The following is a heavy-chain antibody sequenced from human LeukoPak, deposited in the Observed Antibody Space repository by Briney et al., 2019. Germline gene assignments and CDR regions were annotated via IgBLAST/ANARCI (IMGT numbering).Heavy chain of an antibody. CDR1: GGSVSSGDYY. CDR2: IYYSGST. D-gene: IGHD4/OR15-4a*01. V-gene: IGHV4-30-4*01. Sequence: SETLSLTCTVSGGSVSSGDYYWSWIRQPPGKGLEWIGYIYYSGSTYYNPSLKSRVTISVDTSKNQFSLKLSSVTAADTAVYYCARVKTIGWFDPWGQGTLVTVSS. J-gene: IGHJ5*02. CDR3: ARVKTIGWFDP.